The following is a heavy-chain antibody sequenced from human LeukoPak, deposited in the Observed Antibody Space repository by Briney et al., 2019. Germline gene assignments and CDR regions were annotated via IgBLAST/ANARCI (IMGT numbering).Heavy chain of an antibody. CDR1: GGTFSSYA. V-gene: IGHV1-69*01. J-gene: IGHJ4*02. D-gene: IGHD5-18*01. CDR2: IIPIFGTA. CDR3: ARDLCRYGYCYFDY. Sequence: SVKVSCKASGGTFSSYAISWVRQAPGQGLEWMGGIIPIFGTANYAQKLQGRVTITADESTSTAYMELSSLRSEDTAVYYCARDLCRYGYCYFDYWGQGTLVTVSS.